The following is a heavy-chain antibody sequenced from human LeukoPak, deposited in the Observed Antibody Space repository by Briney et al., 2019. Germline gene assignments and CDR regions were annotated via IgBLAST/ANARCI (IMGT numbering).Heavy chain of an antibody. Sequence: GGTLRLSCAASGFTFNNAWMSWVRQAPGKGLEWVGRIKTKTDGGTADYAAPVKGRFTISRDDSKTTLYLQMNSLKIEDTAVYFCATDKGARDFWGQGTLVTVSS. V-gene: IGHV3-15*01. D-gene: IGHD4/OR15-4a*01. CDR2: IKTKTDGGTA. J-gene: IGHJ4*02. CDR3: ATDKGARDF. CDR1: GFTFNNAW.